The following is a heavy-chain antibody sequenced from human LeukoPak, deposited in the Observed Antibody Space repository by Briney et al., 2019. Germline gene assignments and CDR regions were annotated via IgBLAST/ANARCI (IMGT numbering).Heavy chain of an antibody. V-gene: IGHV1-24*01. J-gene: IGHJ5*02. D-gene: IGHD5-12*01. CDR2: FDPEDGET. CDR3: ARGESGYDYEWFDP. Sequence: ASVKVSCKVSGYTLTELSMHWVRQAPGKGLEWMGGFDPEDGETIYAQKFQGRVTMTRDTSTSTVYMELSSLRSEDTAVYYCARGESGYDYEWFDPWGQGTLVTVSS. CDR1: GYTLTELS.